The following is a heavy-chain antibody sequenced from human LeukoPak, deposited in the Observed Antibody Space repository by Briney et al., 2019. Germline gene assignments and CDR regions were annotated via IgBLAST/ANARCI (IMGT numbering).Heavy chain of an antibody. CDR2: IPYDGSNK. Sequence: GGSLRLSCAASGFTFSSYGMHWVRQAPGKGLEWVAVIPYDGSNKYYADSVKGRFTISRDNSKNTLYLQMNSLRAEDTAVYYCARVSDCSSTSCYGGLNWFDPWGQGTLVTVSS. J-gene: IGHJ5*02. V-gene: IGHV3-30*03. CDR3: ARVSDCSSTSCYGGLNWFDP. CDR1: GFTFSSYG. D-gene: IGHD2-2*01.